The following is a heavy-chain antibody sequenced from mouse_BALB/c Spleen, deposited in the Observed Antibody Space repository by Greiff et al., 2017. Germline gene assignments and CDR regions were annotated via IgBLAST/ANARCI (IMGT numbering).Heavy chain of an antibody. Sequence: EVKLVESGGGLVKPGGSLKLSCAASGFTFSSYAMSWVRQTPEKRLEWVATISSGGSYTYYPDSVKGRFTISRDNAKNTLYLQMSSLRSEDTAMYYCAREGDFFFAYWGQGTLVTVSA. J-gene: IGHJ3*01. V-gene: IGHV5-9-3*01. CDR1: GFTFSSYA. CDR2: ISSGGSYT. CDR3: AREGDFFFAY.